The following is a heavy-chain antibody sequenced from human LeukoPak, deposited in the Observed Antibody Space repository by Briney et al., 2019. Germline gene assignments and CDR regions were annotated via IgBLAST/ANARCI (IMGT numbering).Heavy chain of an antibody. CDR2: ISWNSGSI. D-gene: IGHD2-2*01. J-gene: IGHJ3*02. V-gene: IGHV3-9*01. Sequence: SGGSLRLSCAASGFTFDDYAMHWVRQAPGKGLEWVSGISWNSGSIGYADSVKGRFTISRDNAKNTLYLQMNSLRAEDTAVYYCARAYYQRRGAFDIWGQGTMVTVSS. CDR3: ARAYYQRRGAFDI. CDR1: GFTFDDYA.